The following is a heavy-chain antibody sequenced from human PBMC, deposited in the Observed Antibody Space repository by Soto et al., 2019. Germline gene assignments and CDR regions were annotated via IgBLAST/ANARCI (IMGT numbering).Heavy chain of an antibody. CDR2: IYPGDSDT. D-gene: IGHD3-10*01. J-gene: IGHJ6*02. V-gene: IGHV5-51*01. CDR3: ARHGLSWLGELSSTLQGGMDV. CDR1: GYSFTSYW. Sequence: GESLKISCKGSGYSFTSYWIGWVRQMPGKGLEWMGIIYPGDSDTRYSPSFQGQVTISADKSISTAYLQWSSLKASDTAMYYCARHGLSWLGELSSTLQGGMDVWGQGTTVNVSS.